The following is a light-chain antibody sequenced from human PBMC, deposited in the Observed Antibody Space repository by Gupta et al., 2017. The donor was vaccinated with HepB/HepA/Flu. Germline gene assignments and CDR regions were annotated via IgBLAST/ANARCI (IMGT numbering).Light chain of an antibody. V-gene: IGLV1-47*01. CDR2: RTT. CDR1: KSNIGSNH. J-gene: IGLJ3*02. Sequence: QSVLTQPPSASGTPGQRVAISCSGSKSNIGSNHVFWYQQFPGSAPKLLIYRTTERPSGVPDRFSASKSGTSASLAISGLRPEDEADYYCAAWDDSLRGHWVFGGGTKMTVL. CDR3: AAWDDSLRGHWV.